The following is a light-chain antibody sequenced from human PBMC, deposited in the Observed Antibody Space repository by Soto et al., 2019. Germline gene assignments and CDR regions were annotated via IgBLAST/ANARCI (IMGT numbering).Light chain of an antibody. CDR2: DTS. CDR3: QQYDNWPIT. V-gene: IGKV3-15*01. CDR1: QSVGSN. Sequence: EIVMTQSPATLSVSPGERATLSCRASQSVGSNVAWYQQKPGQAPRLLIYDTSTRATGVPTRFSGSRSGAEFTLTINSLQSEDFAVYYCQQYDNWPITFGQGTRLEIK. J-gene: IGKJ5*01.